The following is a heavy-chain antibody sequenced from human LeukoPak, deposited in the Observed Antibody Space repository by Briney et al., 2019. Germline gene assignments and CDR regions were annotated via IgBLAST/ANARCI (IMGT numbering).Heavy chain of an antibody. D-gene: IGHD1-26*01. J-gene: IGHJ4*02. CDR3: ARTGLDIVGATTFFDY. Sequence: GGSLRLSCAASGFTFSDYYMSWIRQAPGKGLEWVSYISSSGSTIYYADSVKGRFTISRDNAKNSLYLQMNSLRAEDTAVYYCARTGLDIVGATTFFDYWGQGTLVTVSS. V-gene: IGHV3-11*04. CDR2: ISSSGSTI. CDR1: GFTFSDYY.